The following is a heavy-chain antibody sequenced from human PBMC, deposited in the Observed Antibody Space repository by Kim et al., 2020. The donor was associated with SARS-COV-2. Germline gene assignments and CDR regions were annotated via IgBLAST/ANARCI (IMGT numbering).Heavy chain of an antibody. V-gene: IGHV3-11*05. Sequence: GGSLRLSCAASGFTFSDYYMSLIRQAPGKGLEWVSYISSSSSYTNYADSVKGRFTISRDNAKNSLYLQMNSLRAEDTAVYYCARVPVGSSSWYYFDYWGQGTLVTVPS. CDR2: ISSSSSYT. CDR1: GFTFSDYY. D-gene: IGHD6-13*01. J-gene: IGHJ4*02. CDR3: ARVPVGSSSWYYFDY.